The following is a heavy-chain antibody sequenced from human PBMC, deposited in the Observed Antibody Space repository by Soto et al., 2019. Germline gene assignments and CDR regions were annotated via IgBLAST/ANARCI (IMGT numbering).Heavy chain of an antibody. CDR3: AREKSGVDLDY. Sequence: EVQLVESGGGLVQPGGSLRLSCAASGFTFSTYWMSWVRQAPGKGLEWVANIKQEGSEKYYVDSVKGRFTISRDNAKNSLYLQMNSLRAEDTAVYYCAREKSGVDLDYWGQGTLVTVSS. J-gene: IGHJ4*02. CDR1: GFTFSTYW. D-gene: IGHD6-25*01. V-gene: IGHV3-7*05. CDR2: IKQEGSEK.